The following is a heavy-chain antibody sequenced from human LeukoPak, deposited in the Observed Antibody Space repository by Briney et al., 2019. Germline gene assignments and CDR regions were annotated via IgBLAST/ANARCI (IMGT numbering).Heavy chain of an antibody. CDR3: ARDSGRFLEWITYVDV. V-gene: IGHV3-21*01. Sequence: GGSLRLSCAASGSTFKDYCMNWVRQAPGKGLEWVSSISPGSGYIYYVDSVKGRFTISRDNAKKSLYLQMNSLRAEDTAVYYCARDSGRFLEWITYVDVWGKGTTVTVSS. J-gene: IGHJ6*03. D-gene: IGHD3-3*01. CDR2: ISPGSGYI. CDR1: GSTFKDYC.